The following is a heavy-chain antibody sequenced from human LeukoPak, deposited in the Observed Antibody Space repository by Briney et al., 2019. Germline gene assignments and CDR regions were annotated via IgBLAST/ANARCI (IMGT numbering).Heavy chain of an antibody. D-gene: IGHD1-26*01. V-gene: IGHV3-11*01. CDR2: ISSSGSTI. CDR1: GFTFSDYY. Sequence: KPGGSLRLSCAASGFTFSDYYMNWIRQAPGKGLEWVSYISSSGSTIYYAGSVKGRFTISRDNAKNSLYLQMNSLRAEDTAVYYCARGSQVGAAGLYYYGMDVWGQGTTVTVSS. CDR3: ARGSQVGAAGLYYYGMDV. J-gene: IGHJ6*02.